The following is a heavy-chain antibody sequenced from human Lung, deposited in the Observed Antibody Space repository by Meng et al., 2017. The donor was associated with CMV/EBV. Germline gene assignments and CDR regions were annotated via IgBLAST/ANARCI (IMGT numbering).Heavy chain of an antibody. CDR1: GFTFSTHT. Sequence: ESXKISXAASGFTFSTHTMNWVRQAPGKGLEWVSSISSSSSYIYYADSVKGRFTISRDNAKNSLYLQMNSLRAEDTAVYYCAREGGRAGTPGSYYYGMDVWGQGTTVXVSS. J-gene: IGHJ6*02. CDR2: ISSSSSYI. V-gene: IGHV3-21*01. D-gene: IGHD1-1*01. CDR3: AREGGRAGTPGSYYYGMDV.